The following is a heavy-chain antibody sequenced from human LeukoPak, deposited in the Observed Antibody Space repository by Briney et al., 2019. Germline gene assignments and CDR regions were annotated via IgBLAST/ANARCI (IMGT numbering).Heavy chain of an antibody. J-gene: IGHJ5*02. V-gene: IGHV3-23*01. CDR1: GFTFSSYA. CDR3: AKAGGYSGYDSNWFDP. Sequence: GGSLRLSCAASGFTFSSYAMSWVRQAPGKGLEWVSAISGSGGSTYYADSVKGRFTIPRDNSKNTLYLQMNSLRAEDTAVYYCAKAGGYSGYDSNWFDPWGQGTLVTVSS. D-gene: IGHD5-12*01. CDR2: ISGSGGST.